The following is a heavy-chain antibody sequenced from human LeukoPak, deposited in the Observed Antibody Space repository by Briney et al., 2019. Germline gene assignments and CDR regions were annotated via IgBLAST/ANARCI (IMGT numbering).Heavy chain of an antibody. Sequence: GGSLRLSCAASGFTFSSYAMSWVRQAPGKGLEWVSAISGSGGSTYYADSVKGRFTISRDNSKNTLCLQMNSLRAEDTAVYYCVRHGSGYYYPFDYWGQGTLVTVSS. CDR3: VRHGSGYYYPFDY. V-gene: IGHV3-23*01. J-gene: IGHJ4*02. CDR2: ISGSGGST. D-gene: IGHD3-22*01. CDR1: GFTFSSYA.